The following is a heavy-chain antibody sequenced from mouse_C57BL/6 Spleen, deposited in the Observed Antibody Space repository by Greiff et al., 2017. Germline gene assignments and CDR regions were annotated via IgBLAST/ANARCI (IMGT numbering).Heavy chain of an antibody. J-gene: IGHJ4*01. CDR1: GYTFTSYW. CDR3: ARILRSPYAMDY. V-gene: IGHV1-69*01. D-gene: IGHD1-1*01. Sequence: QVQLKQPGAELVMPGASVKLSCKASGYTFTSYWMHWVKQRPGQGLEWIGEIDPSDSYTNYNQKFKGKSTLTVDKSSSTAYMQLSSLTSEDSAVYYCARILRSPYAMDYWGQGTSVTVSS. CDR2: IDPSDSYT.